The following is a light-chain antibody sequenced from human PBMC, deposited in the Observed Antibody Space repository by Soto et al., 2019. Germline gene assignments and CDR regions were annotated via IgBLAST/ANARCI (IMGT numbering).Light chain of an antibody. Sequence: DIQMTQSPSFLSASVGDRVTVTCRPSQNISKFLNWYQEKPGKPPKILIYVTSNLENGVPSRFKGSGSGTDFALTINGLQPEDFATYYCQQTYRRPATFGQGTRV. CDR3: QQTYRRPAT. J-gene: IGKJ1*01. CDR1: QNISKF. CDR2: VTS. V-gene: IGKV1-39*01.